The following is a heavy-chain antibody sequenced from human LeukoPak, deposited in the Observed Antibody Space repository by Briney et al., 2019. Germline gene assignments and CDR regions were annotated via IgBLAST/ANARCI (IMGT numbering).Heavy chain of an antibody. CDR1: GFTFSSYA. Sequence: GGSLRLSCAASGFTFSSYAMSWVRQAPGKGLEWVSSISNSGESTWYADSVTGRFTISRDKSKNTLHLQMYSLRAEDTAVYYCAKRYCSGGSCYWGYTFDYWGQGTLVTVSS. J-gene: IGHJ4*02. CDR2: ISNSGEST. V-gene: IGHV3-23*01. D-gene: IGHD2-15*01. CDR3: AKRYCSGGSCYWGYTFDY.